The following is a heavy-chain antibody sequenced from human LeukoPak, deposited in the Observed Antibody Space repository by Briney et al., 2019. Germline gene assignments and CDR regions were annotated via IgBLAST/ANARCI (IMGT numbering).Heavy chain of an antibody. Sequence: PGGSLRLSCAASGFTFNYFWMLWVHQVPGKGLVWVSGINNDGTATYYADSVKGRFTISRDNAKNTVYLQMNGLRAEDTTVYYCATVSEYWGQGTLVTVSS. V-gene: IGHV3-74*01. CDR1: GFTFNYFW. CDR3: ATVSEY. CDR2: INNDGTAT. J-gene: IGHJ4*02.